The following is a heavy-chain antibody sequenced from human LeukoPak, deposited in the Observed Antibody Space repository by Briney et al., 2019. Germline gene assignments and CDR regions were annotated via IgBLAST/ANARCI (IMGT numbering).Heavy chain of an antibody. CDR1: GFTFSSYA. V-gene: IGHV3-23*01. Sequence: GGSLRLSCAASGFTFSSYAMSWVRQAPGKGLEWVSAISGSGGSTYYADSVKGRFTISRDNSKNTLYLQMNSLRAEDTAVYYCAKDLTTIFGVVIHRSGVFDYWGQGTLVTVSS. J-gene: IGHJ4*02. CDR3: AKDLTTIFGVVIHRSGVFDY. CDR2: ISGSGGST. D-gene: IGHD3-3*01.